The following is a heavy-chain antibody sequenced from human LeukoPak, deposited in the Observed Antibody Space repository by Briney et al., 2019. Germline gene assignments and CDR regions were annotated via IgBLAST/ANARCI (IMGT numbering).Heavy chain of an antibody. CDR2: IKHDGSEK. CDR3: AGDWSGRPLYY. Sequence: GGSLRLSCAASGFTFSSHWMSWVRQAPGKGLEWVANIKHDGSEKYYVDSVKGRFTVSRDNAKNSLYLQMNSLRAEDTAVYYCAGDWSGRPLYYWGQGTLVTVSS. J-gene: IGHJ4*02. CDR1: GFTFSSHW. V-gene: IGHV3-7*01. D-gene: IGHD3-3*01.